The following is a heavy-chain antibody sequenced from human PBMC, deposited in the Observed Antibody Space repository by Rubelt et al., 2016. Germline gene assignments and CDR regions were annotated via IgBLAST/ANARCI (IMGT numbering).Heavy chain of an antibody. J-gene: IGHJ3*02. CDR2: IYYSGST. CDR3: ARGGYCSGGSGYSMVGQGGAFDI. V-gene: IGHV4-31*03. D-gene: IGHD2-15*01. Sequence: GPGLVKPSQTLSLTCTVSGGSISSGGYYWSWIRQHPGKGLEWIGYIYYSGSTYYNPSLMSRVTISVDTSKNQFSLKLSSVTAADTAVYYCARGGYCSGGSGYSMVGQGGAFDIWGQGTMVTVSS. CDR1: GGSISSGGYY.